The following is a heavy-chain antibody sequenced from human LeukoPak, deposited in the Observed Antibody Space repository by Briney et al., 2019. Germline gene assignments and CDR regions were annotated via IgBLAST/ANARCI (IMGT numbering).Heavy chain of an antibody. Sequence: SETLSLTCAVYGGSFSGYYWSWIRQSPGKGLEWIGEINHTGSTDNNPSLKSRVTISVDRSKNQFSLKLSSVTAADTAVYYCARVSSRRFPPTYSYDRRNYFDYWGQGTLVTVSS. J-gene: IGHJ4*02. CDR2: INHTGST. CDR1: GGSFSGYY. D-gene: IGHD3-22*01. V-gene: IGHV4-34*01. CDR3: ARVSSRRFPPTYSYDRRNYFDY.